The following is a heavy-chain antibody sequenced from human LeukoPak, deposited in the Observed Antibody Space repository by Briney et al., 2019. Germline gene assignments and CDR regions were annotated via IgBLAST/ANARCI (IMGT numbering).Heavy chain of an antibody. J-gene: IGHJ4*02. CDR2: ISGSGGST. Sequence: GGSLRLSCTASGFTFSSYAMSWVRQAPGKGLEWVSAISGSGGSTYYADSVKGRFTISRDNSKNTLYLQMNSLRAEDTAVYYCAKGTIMITFGGVIDKYYFDYWGQGTLVTVSS. D-gene: IGHD3-16*02. CDR1: GFTFSSYA. V-gene: IGHV3-23*01. CDR3: AKGTIMITFGGVIDKYYFDY.